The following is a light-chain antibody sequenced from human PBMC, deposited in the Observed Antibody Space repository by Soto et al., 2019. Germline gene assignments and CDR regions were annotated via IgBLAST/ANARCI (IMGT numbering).Light chain of an antibody. CDR3: QQHSNF. CDR2: AAS. CDR1: QSVSSY. J-gene: IGKJ3*01. V-gene: IGKV3-11*01. Sequence: EIMLTQSPATLSLSPGERATLSCRASQSVSSYLAWYQQRPGRAPRLLIYAASRRATGIPDRFSGSGSGTDFALTISRLEPEDLAIYYCQQHSNFFGPGTKVDIK.